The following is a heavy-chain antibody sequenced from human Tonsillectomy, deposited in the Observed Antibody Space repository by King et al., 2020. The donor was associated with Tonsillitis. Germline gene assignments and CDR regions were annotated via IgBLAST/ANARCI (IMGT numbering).Heavy chain of an antibody. CDR3: TTYLVVAATGN. CDR1: GFTFSNAW. D-gene: IGHD2-15*01. J-gene: IGHJ4*02. Sequence: VQLVESGGGLVKPGGSLRLSCAASGFTFSNAWRTWVRQAPGKGLEWVGRIKSKTDGGTTDYAAPVKGRFTISRDDSKNTLYLQMNSLKTEDTALYYCTTYLVVAATGNWGQGTLVTVSS. CDR2: IKSKTDGGTT. V-gene: IGHV3-15*01.